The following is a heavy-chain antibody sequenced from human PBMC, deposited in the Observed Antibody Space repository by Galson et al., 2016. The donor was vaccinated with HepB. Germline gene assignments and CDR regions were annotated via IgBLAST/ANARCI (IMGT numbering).Heavy chain of an antibody. CDR1: GFTFSDYY. V-gene: IGHV3-72*01. CDR3: ATEVGSGELLLAFDI. J-gene: IGHJ3*02. D-gene: IGHD3-10*01. Sequence: SLRLSCAASGFTFSDYYMDWVRQAPGKGLEWVGRTRNKANRHSTEYAASVKGRFTISRDDSVNSLYLQLNSLKPEDTAVYYCATEVGSGELLLAFDIWGQGTMVTVSS. CDR2: TRNKANRHST.